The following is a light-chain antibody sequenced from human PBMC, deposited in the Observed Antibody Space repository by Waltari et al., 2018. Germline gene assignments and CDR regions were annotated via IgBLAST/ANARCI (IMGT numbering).Light chain of an antibody. J-gene: IGLJ2*01. V-gene: IGLV6-57*02. Sequence: FMPTQPHPVSQSPGKWVTVPCTSTSASLASNLAQWYQQRPGSAPTTLIYEDYQRPSGVPDRFSGSIDSTSNSASLTISGLKPEDEAYYYCHSYDTNQLGVFGGGTKLTVL. CDR3: HSYDTNQLGV. CDR1: SASLASNL. CDR2: EDY.